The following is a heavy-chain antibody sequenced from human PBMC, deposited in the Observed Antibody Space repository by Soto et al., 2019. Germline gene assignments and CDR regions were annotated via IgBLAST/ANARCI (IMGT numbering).Heavy chain of an antibody. Sequence: GGSLRLSCAASGFTFSSYAMIWVRQAPGKGLEWVSAISGSGGSTYYADSVKGRFTISRDNSKNTLYLQMNSLRAEDTAVYYCAKGGGFGSGFYWGQGTLVTVSS. V-gene: IGHV3-23*01. CDR2: ISGSGGST. J-gene: IGHJ4*02. CDR3: AKGGGFGSGFY. D-gene: IGHD6-19*01. CDR1: GFTFSSYA.